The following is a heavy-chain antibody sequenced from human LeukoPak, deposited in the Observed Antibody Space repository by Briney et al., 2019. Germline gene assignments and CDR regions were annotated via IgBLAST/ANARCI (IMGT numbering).Heavy chain of an antibody. CDR3: ASDLKSGSYSRYYYYMDV. J-gene: IGHJ6*03. V-gene: IGHV3-7*01. CDR2: INHDGSEK. CDR1: GFTFSSYW. D-gene: IGHD1-26*01. Sequence: PGGSLRLSCAASGFTFSSYWMSWVRQAPGKGLEWVANINHDGSEKYYVDSVKGRFTISRDNAKNSLYLQMNSLRAEDTAVYYCASDLKSGSYSRYYYYMDVWGKGTTVTVSS.